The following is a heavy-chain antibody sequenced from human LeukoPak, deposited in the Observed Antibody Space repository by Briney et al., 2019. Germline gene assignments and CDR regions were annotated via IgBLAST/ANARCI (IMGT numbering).Heavy chain of an antibody. CDR2: IYYSGST. CDR1: GGSISSYY. J-gene: IGHJ3*02. Sequence: SETLSLTCTVSGGSISSYYWSWIRQPPGKGLEWIGYIYYSGSTNYNPSLKSRVTISVDTSKNQFSLKLSSVTAADTAVYYCARVRRYSGSLGAFYIWGQGTMVTVSS. CDR3: ARVRRYSGSLGAFYI. D-gene: IGHD1-26*01. V-gene: IGHV4-59*01.